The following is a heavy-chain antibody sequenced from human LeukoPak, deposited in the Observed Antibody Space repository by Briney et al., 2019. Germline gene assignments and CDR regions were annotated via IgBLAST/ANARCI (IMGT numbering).Heavy chain of an antibody. CDR1: EFTFSDYY. Sequence: GGSLRLSCAASEFTFSDYYMTWIRQAPGKGLAWVSYISRSGNTRYYADSVKGRFTVSRDNAKNSLYLQMNSLRAEDTAVYYCARASLSKYAFDIWGQGTMVTVSS. J-gene: IGHJ3*02. V-gene: IGHV3-11*04. CDR3: ARASLSKYAFDI. CDR2: ISRSGNTR.